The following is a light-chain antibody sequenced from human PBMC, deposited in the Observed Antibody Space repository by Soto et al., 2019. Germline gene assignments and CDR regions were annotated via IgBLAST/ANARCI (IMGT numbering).Light chain of an antibody. CDR3: QQRAHWPPIT. Sequence: ETVLTQSPATLSLSPGERATLSCRASQSVENYLAWYQQKPGQAARLLIYDASNSAAGIPARFSGSGSWTDFTPTISSLEPEDFAVYYCQQRAHWPPITFGQGTRLEIK. CDR2: DAS. CDR1: QSVENY. J-gene: IGKJ5*01. V-gene: IGKV3-11*01.